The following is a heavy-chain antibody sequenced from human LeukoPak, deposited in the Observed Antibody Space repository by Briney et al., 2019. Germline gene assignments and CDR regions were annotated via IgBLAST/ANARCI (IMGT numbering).Heavy chain of an antibody. V-gene: IGHV3-7*01. D-gene: IGHD5-12*01. CDR3: ARDIIRGQSDFDC. J-gene: IGHJ4*02. CDR2: IEDDGSEQ. Sequence: PGGSLRLSCVASGFNFGNYWMSWVRQAPGKGLEFVGNIEDDGSEQNYVDSVKGRFTISRDNVKNSLYLQMNSLRVEDTAVYYCARDIIRGQSDFDCWGQGTLVTV. CDR1: GFNFGNYW.